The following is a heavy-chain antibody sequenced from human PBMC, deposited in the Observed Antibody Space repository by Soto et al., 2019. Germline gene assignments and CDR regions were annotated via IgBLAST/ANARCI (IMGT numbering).Heavy chain of an antibody. CDR2: VSYDGSNK. CDR1: GFTFSNYG. V-gene: IGHV3-33*01. CDR3: ARDGMWGVSSWYSANDC. D-gene: IGHD6-13*01. J-gene: IGHJ4*02. Sequence: ESGGGVVQPGRSLRLSCAVSGFTFSNYGMHWVRQAPGKGLEWVAVVSYDGSNKHYADSVKGQFTISRDNSKNTLFLQMNTLKAEDTAVYYCARDGMWGVSSWYSANDCWGQGTLVTVSS.